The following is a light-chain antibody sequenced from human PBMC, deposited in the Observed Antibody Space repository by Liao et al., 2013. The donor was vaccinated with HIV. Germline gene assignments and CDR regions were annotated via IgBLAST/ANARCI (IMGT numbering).Light chain of an antibody. Sequence: SDELTQPSSVSVSPGQTATITCSGDELGDKYASWYQQRPGQSPVLVIYQDTKRPSGIPERFSGSNSGNTATLTISGTQPMDEADYYCQAWDSPSSVVFGGGTKLTVL. CDR2: QDT. J-gene: IGLJ2*01. CDR1: ELGDKY. V-gene: IGLV3-1*01. CDR3: QAWDSPSSVV.